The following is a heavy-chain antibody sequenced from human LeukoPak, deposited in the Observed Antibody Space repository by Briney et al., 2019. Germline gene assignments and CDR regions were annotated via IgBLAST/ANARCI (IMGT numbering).Heavy chain of an antibody. CDR3: ARDRIGCSSTSCYIDF. Sequence: ASVKVPCKASGYTFTAYYIHWVRLAPGQGLEWMGRINPNSGDRSYAQKFQGRVTMTRDTSISTAYMEVSTLTSDDTATYYCARDRIGCSSTSCYIDFWGQGTLVTVSS. CDR2: INPNSGDR. V-gene: IGHV1-2*06. D-gene: IGHD2-2*02. J-gene: IGHJ4*02. CDR1: GYTFTAYY.